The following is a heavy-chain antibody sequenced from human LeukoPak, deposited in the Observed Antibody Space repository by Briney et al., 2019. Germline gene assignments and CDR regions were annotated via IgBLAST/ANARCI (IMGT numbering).Heavy chain of an antibody. CDR1: GFTFSSYG. Sequence: SGGSLRLSCATSGFTFSSYGMHWVRQAPGKGLEWVAVISYDGSNKYYADSVKGRFTISRDNSKNTLYLQMNSLRAEDTAVYYCAKVDTAMANYYGMDVWGQGTTVTVSS. V-gene: IGHV3-30*18. J-gene: IGHJ6*02. CDR2: ISYDGSNK. CDR3: AKVDTAMANYYGMDV. D-gene: IGHD5-18*01.